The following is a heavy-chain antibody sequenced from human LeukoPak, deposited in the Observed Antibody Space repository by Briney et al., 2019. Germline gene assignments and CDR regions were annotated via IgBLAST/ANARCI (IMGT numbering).Heavy chain of an antibody. CDR3: ARVRGGNSRWFDP. CDR2: IYTSGST. Sequence: SQTLSLTCTVSGGSISSGSYYWSWIRQPAGKGLEWIGRIYTSGSTNYNPSLKSRVTISVDTSKNQFSLKLSSVTAADTAVYYCARVRGGNSRWFDPWGQGTLVTVSS. D-gene: IGHD4-23*01. CDR1: GGSISSGSYY. V-gene: IGHV4-61*02. J-gene: IGHJ5*02.